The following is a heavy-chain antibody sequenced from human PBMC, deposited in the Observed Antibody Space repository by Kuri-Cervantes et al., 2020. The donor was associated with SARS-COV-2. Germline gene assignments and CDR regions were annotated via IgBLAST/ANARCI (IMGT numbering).Heavy chain of an antibody. CDR2: FYTSGST. D-gene: IGHD4-17*01. CDR3: ARDISKGGGLRHNN. Sequence: SETLSLTCTVSGGSISSGSYYWSWIRQPAGKGLEWIGRFYTSGSTFYNPSLKSRVTISIDTSKNPFSLKLTSVTAADTAVYYCARDISKGGGLRHNNWGQGTLVTVSS. V-gene: IGHV4-61*02. J-gene: IGHJ4*02. CDR1: GGSISSGSYY.